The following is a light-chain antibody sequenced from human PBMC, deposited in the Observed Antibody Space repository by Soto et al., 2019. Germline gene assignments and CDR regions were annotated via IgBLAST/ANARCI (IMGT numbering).Light chain of an antibody. V-gene: IGKV1-5*03. CDR3: QQYYSFPLT. Sequence: DIQMTQSPSTLSASVGDRVTITCRASQHSNSWLAWYQQKPGKAPTLLIYKPSRLHGGVPSTFSGSESGTEFTLIITGLQPDDFAVYYCQQYYSFPLTFGGGTKVE. J-gene: IGKJ4*01. CDR1: QHSNSW. CDR2: KPS.